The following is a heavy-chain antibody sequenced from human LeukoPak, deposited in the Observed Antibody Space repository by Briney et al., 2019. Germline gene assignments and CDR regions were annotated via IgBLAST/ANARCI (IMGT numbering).Heavy chain of an antibody. CDR3: ARDRGLRRRGYNLVYS. J-gene: IGHJ4*02. Sequence: GGSLRLSCAASGFTFSSYWMHWVRQAPGKGLVWVSRINSDGSSTSYADSVKGRFTISRDNARNTLYLQMNSLRAEDTAVYYCARDRGLRRRGYNLVYSWGQGTLVTVSS. D-gene: IGHD5-18*01. CDR2: INSDGSST. V-gene: IGHV3-74*01. CDR1: GFTFSSYW.